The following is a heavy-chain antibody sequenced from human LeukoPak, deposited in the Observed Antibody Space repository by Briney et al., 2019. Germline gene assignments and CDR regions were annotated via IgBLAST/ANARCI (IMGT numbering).Heavy chain of an antibody. D-gene: IGHD6-13*01. V-gene: IGHV1-18*01. CDR3: ARDRVAQQLVPRGDDAFDI. CDR2: ISGYNGKT. Sequence: ASVKVSCKASGGTFSSYGISWVRQAPGQGLEWMGWISGYNGKTNYAQKLQGRVTMTTDTSTSAAFMELRSLRSDDTAVYYCARDRVAQQLVPRGDDAFDIWGQGTTVTVSS. J-gene: IGHJ3*02. CDR1: GGTFSSYG.